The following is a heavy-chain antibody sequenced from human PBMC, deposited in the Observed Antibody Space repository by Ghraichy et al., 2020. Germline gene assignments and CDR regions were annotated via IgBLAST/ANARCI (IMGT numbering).Heavy chain of an antibody. J-gene: IGHJ1*01. Sequence: GGSLRLSCAASGFTFSTYGMHWIRQTPGRGLEWVAFVHYDGTHKNYADFVKGRFTISRDNSKNTLFLEMNSLSAEDTAVYYCASEARPGGDYQKNFQYWGQGSLVAVSS. V-gene: IGHV3-30*02. D-gene: IGHD2-21*02. CDR2: VHYDGTHK. CDR1: GFTFSTYG. CDR3: ASEARPGGDYQKNFQY.